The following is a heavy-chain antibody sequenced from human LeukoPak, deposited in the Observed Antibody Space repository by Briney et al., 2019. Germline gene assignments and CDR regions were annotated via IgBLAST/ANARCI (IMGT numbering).Heavy chain of an antibody. CDR3: AHRPLSSGYFSGYFDY. CDR1: GGSISSGGYS. J-gene: IGHJ4*02. D-gene: IGHD3-22*01. Sequence: QTLSLTCAVSGGSISSGGYSWSWIRQPPGKGLEWLALIYWDDDKRYSPSLKSRLTITKDTSKNQVVLTMTNMDPVDTATYYCAHRPLSSGYFSGYFDYWGQGTLVTVSS. CDR2: IYWDDDK. V-gene: IGHV2-5*08.